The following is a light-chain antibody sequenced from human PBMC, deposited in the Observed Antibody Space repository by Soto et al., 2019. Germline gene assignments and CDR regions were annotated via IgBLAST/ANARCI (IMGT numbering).Light chain of an antibody. CDR3: HHYET. V-gene: IGKV3-20*01. CDR1: QSVSRSY. Sequence: EIWLTQSPCTLSLSPGDRATLSCRASQSVSRSYLGWYQQKPGQAPRLLMYGASIRAAGVPDRFSGSGSGTEFTLTISRLEPEDFTVYYCHHYETFGQGTKVDI. J-gene: IGKJ1*01. CDR2: GAS.